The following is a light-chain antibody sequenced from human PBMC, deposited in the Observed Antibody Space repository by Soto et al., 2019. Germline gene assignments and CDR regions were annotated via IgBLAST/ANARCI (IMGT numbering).Light chain of an antibody. CDR1: SSDVGGYSS. J-gene: IGLJ2*01. V-gene: IGLV2-14*01. Sequence: QSVLTQPASVSGSPGQSITISCTGTSSDVGGYSSVSWYQQHPGKAPKLMIYEVSNRPSGVSNRFSGSKSGNTASLTISGLQAEDEADYYCSSYTSSSTLVVFGRGTKVTVL. CDR2: EVS. CDR3: SSYTSSSTLVV.